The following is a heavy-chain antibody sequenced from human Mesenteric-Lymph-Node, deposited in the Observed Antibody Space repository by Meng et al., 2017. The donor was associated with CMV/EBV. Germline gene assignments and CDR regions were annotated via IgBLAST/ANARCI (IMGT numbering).Heavy chain of an antibody. CDR1: GDSISNSTYY. CDR2: VHHSGTT. D-gene: IGHD3-22*01. V-gene: IGHV4-39*01. J-gene: IGHJ4*02. CDR3: ARRGNYDSDYSEY. Sequence: QLPLQDSGPGLVKPSETLSLSCIVSGDSISNSTYYWTWIRQPPGKGLEWIGSVHHSGTTYYNPSLKGRLTISVDTSANLFSLRLTTVTAADTATYYCARRGNYDSDYSEYWGQGTLVTVSS.